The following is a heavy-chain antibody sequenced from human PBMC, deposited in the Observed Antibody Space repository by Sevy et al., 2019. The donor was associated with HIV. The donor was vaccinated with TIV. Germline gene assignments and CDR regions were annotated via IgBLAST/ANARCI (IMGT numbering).Heavy chain of an antibody. V-gene: IGHV2-5*01. J-gene: IGHJ4*02. Sequence: SGPTLVKPTQTLTLTCTFSGFSLSTSGVGVGWIRQPPGKALEWLALIYWNDDKRYSPSLKSRLTITKDTSKNQVVLTMTNMDPVDTATYYCEHVSSSWDTFDYWGQGTLVTVSS. D-gene: IGHD6-13*01. CDR3: EHVSSSWDTFDY. CDR2: IYWNDDK. CDR1: GFSLSTSGVG.